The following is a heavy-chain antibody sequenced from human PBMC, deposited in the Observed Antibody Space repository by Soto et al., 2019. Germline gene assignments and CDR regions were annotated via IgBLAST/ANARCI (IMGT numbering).Heavy chain of an antibody. CDR1: GFAFGNYG. Sequence: QVQLVESGGGVVQPGRSLKLSRAASGFAFGNYGIHWVGQAPDKGLEWVAVIGSDGSSTYYGYSVKGRFTISRDNSKNTVYLQMNSLRAEDTAGYYCARDWWEEPASKETVSQFDYWGQGTLVPVSS. CDR3: ARDWWEEPASKETVSQFDY. J-gene: IGHJ4*02. D-gene: IGHD1-26*01. V-gene: IGHV3-33*01. CDR2: IGSDGSST.